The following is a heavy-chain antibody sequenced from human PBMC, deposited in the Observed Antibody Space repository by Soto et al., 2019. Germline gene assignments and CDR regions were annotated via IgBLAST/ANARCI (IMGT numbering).Heavy chain of an antibody. Sequence: QVQLVQSGAEVKKPGSSVKVSCKASGGTFSSYAISWVRQAPGQGLEWMGGIIPIFGTANYAQKFQGRVTITADESTSTAYMELSSLRSEDTAVYYCTTDGYYDYVWGSYRQVEFDYWGQGTLVTVSS. D-gene: IGHD3-16*02. CDR3: TTDGYYDYVWGSYRQVEFDY. CDR1: GGTFSSYA. V-gene: IGHV1-69*01. CDR2: IIPIFGTA. J-gene: IGHJ4*02.